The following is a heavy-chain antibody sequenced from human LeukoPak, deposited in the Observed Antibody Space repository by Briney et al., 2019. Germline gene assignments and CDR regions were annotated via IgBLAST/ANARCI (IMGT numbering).Heavy chain of an antibody. V-gene: IGHV4-34*01. D-gene: IGHD6-13*01. J-gene: IGHJ5*02. CDR1: GGSFSGYY. CDR3: ARARIAAAGTAWFDP. CDR2: INHSGST. Sequence: PSETLSLTCAVYGGSFSGYYWSWIRQPPGKGLEGIGEINHSGSTNYNPSLKSRVTISVATSKNQFSLKLSSVTAADTAVYYCARARIAAAGTAWFDPWGQGTLVTVSS.